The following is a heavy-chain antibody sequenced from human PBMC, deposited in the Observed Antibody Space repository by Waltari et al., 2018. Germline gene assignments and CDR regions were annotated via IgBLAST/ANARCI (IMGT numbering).Heavy chain of an antibody. J-gene: IGHJ6*03. D-gene: IGHD3-10*01. V-gene: IGHV4-34*01. Sequence: QVQLQQGGAGLLKPSETLSLTCAVSGGSFSNYYWSWIRQSPGKGLEWIGEINHSGSTNVNPSLKSRVTILLDTSRNQFSLQVRSVTAADAAVYYCAGLRFNYYYYYHMDVWGNGTTVTVSS. CDR3: AGLRFNYYYYYHMDV. CDR2: INHSGST. CDR1: GGSFSNYY.